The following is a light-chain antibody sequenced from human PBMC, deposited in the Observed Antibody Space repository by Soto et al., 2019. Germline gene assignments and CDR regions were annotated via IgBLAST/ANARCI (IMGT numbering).Light chain of an antibody. V-gene: IGKV3-20*01. J-gene: IGKJ2*01. CDR2: GAS. Sequence: EIVLTQSPGTLSLSPGERATLSCRASQSVSSNYLAWYQQKPGQAPRLLIYGASSRATGIPDRFSGSGSGKDFTLTISRLEPEDFSVYYCPQYGSSPPYTFGQGTKLEIK. CDR3: PQYGSSPPYT. CDR1: QSVSSNY.